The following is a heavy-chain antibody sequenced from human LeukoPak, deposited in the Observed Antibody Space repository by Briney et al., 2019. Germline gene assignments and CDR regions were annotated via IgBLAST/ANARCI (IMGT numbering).Heavy chain of an antibody. CDR2: TYYRSKWYN. D-gene: IGHD2-21*01. Sequence: SQTLSLTCAISGDSVSSNSAAWNWIRQSPSRGLEWLGRTYYRSKWYNDYSVSVQSRITINPDTSKNQFSLKLSSVTAADTAVYYCARDNFWKSEAYCGGDCSVVWFDPWGQGTLVTVSS. CDR3: ARDNFWKSEAYCGGDCSVVWFDP. J-gene: IGHJ5*02. CDR1: GDSVSSNSAA. V-gene: IGHV6-1*01.